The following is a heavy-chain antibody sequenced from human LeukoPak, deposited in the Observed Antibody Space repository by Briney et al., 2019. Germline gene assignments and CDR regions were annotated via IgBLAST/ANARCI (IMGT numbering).Heavy chain of an antibody. CDR1: GGSISSSSYY. CDR2: IYYSGST. V-gene: IGHV4-39*01. J-gene: IGHJ4*02. D-gene: IGHD4-23*01. Sequence: SETLSLTCTVSGGSISSSSYYWGWIRQPPGKGLEWIGSIYYSGSTYYNPSLKSRVTISVDTSKNQFSLKLSSVTAADTAVYYCARHHYGGKRLPDYWGQGTLVTVSS. CDR3: ARHHYGGKRLPDY.